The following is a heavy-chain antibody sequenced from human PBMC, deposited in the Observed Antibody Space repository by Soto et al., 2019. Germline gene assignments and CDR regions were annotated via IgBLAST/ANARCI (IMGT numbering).Heavy chain of an antibody. D-gene: IGHD3-3*01. J-gene: IGHJ6*03. V-gene: IGHV4-39*01. CDR2: IYYSGST. CDR3: ARISNYDFWSGSHYYYYYYMDA. Sequence: PSETLSLTCTVSGGSISSSSYYWGWIRQPPGKGLEWIGSIYYSGSTYYNPSLKSRVTISVDTSKNQFSLKLSSVTAADTAVYYCARISNYDFWSGSHYYYYYYMDAWGNGTPVTGSS. CDR1: GGSISSSSYY.